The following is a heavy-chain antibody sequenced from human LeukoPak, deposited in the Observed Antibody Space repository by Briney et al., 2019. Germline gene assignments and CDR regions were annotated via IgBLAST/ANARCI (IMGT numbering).Heavy chain of an antibody. V-gene: IGHV3-48*02. J-gene: IGHJ4*02. Sequence: GGSLTLSRAASGFTFSSYSLNWVRRAPGKGLEWVSYISRSSSTIYADSVKGRFTISRDNANNSLYLQMNSLRDDDTAVYYCARGFEIFDYWGQGTFATVSS. D-gene: IGHD3-9*01. CDR3: ARGFEIFDY. CDR1: GFTFSSYS. CDR2: ISRSSST.